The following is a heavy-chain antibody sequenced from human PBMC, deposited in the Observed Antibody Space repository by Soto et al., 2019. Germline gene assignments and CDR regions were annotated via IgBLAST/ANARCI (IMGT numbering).Heavy chain of an antibody. Sequence: GGSLRLSCAASGFTFSSYGMHWVRQAPGKGLEWVAVIWYDGSNKYYADSVKGRFTISRDNSKNTLYLQMNSLRAEDTAVYYCSCVIYFFFSRYLSGYYGMDVWGKGTTVTVSS. J-gene: IGHJ6*04. D-gene: IGHD3-3*01. CDR3: SCVIYFFFSRYLSGYYGMDV. CDR2: IWYDGSNK. V-gene: IGHV3-33*01. CDR1: GFTFSSYG.